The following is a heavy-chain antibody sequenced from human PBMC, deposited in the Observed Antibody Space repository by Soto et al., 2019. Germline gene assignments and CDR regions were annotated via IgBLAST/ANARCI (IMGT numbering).Heavy chain of an antibody. CDR1: GFTVSSNY. CDR3: ARDMQLWRLDY. V-gene: IGHV3-66*01. CDR2: IYSGGST. Sequence: GGSLRLSCAASGFTVSSNYMSWVRRAPGKGLEWVSVIYSGGSTNYADSVKGRFTISRDNSKNTLYLQMNSLRAEDTAVYYCARDMQLWRLDYWGQGTQVTVSS. D-gene: IGHD5-18*01. J-gene: IGHJ4*02.